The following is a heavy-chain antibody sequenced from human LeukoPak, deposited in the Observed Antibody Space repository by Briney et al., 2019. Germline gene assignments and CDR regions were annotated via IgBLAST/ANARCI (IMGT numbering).Heavy chain of an antibody. Sequence: SQTLSLTCAISGDSVSNNSAAWNWIRQSSSRGLEWLGRTYYRSKWYNDYAMSVKSRISLNPDTSKNQSSLHLNSLTPEDTAVYYCARDVTQGDAFDIWGQGTMVTVSS. CDR1: GDSVSNNSAA. J-gene: IGHJ3*02. CDR2: TYYRSKWYN. V-gene: IGHV6-1*01. CDR3: ARDVTQGDAFDI. D-gene: IGHD5-18*01.